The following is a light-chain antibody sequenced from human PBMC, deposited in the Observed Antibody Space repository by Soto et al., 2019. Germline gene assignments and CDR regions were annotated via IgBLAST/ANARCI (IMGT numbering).Light chain of an antibody. CDR1: QGIGDT. Sequence: EVVLTQSAATLSVXPXXXXAXXXRASQGIGDTLAWYQHKPGQTPRLLIYGASTRATGIPDRFSGSGSGTDFTLTISRLESEDFAVYYCHQYGLSPPYTFGPGTKVDIK. CDR2: GAS. V-gene: IGKV3-20*01. J-gene: IGKJ3*01. CDR3: HQYGLSPPYT.